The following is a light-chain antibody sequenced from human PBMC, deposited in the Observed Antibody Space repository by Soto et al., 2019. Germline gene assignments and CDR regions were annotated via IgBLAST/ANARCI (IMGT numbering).Light chain of an antibody. V-gene: IGKV3-20*01. Sequence: EIVLTQSPGTLSLSPGVRATLSCRASQNVNSRYLAWYQQKPGQAPRLLIYGASSMATSIPDRFSGSGSGTEFTLTISRLEPEDSAVYYCQQYGSSPPNTFGQGTKLEI. J-gene: IGKJ2*01. CDR2: GAS. CDR3: QQYGSSPPNT. CDR1: QNVNSRY.